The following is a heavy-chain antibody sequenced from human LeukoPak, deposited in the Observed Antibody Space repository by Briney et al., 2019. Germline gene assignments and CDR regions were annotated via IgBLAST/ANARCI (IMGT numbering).Heavy chain of an antibody. J-gene: IGHJ6*03. V-gene: IGHV4-39*01. Sequence: SETLSLTCTVSGGSISSSSYYWGWIRQPPGKGLEWVGSICYSGSTYYNPSLKSRVTISVDTSKNQYSLKLRSVTAADTAVYYCARHGEPSYYYYMDVWGKGTTVTISS. CDR2: ICYSGST. D-gene: IGHD1-26*01. CDR1: GGSISSSSYY. CDR3: ARHGEPSYYYYMDV.